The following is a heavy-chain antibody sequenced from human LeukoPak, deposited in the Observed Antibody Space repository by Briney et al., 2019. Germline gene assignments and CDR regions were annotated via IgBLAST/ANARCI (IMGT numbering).Heavy chain of an antibody. CDR2: IRYDGSNK. CDR3: AKDLPGYQLPDY. V-gene: IGHV3-30*02. J-gene: IGHJ4*02. Sequence: PGGSLRLSCAASGFTFSSYGMHWVRQAPGKGLGWVAFIRYDGSNKYYADSVKGRFTISRDNSKNTLYLQMDSLRAEDTAVYYCAKDLPGYQLPDYWGRGTLVTVSS. CDR1: GFTFSSYG. D-gene: IGHD2-2*01.